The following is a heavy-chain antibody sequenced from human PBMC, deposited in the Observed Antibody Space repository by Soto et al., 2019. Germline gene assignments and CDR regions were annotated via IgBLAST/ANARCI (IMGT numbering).Heavy chain of an antibody. D-gene: IGHD3-10*01. V-gene: IGHV3-23*01. CDR2: ISGSGGST. Sequence: EVQLLESGGGLVQPGGSLRLSCAASGFTFSSYAMSWVRQAPGKGLEWVSAISGSGGSTYYADSVTGRFTISRDNSKNTLYLQMNSLRAEDTAVYYCAKYQHYYGSGSLLSYWGQGTLVTGSS. J-gene: IGHJ4*02. CDR1: GFTFSSYA. CDR3: AKYQHYYGSGSLLSY.